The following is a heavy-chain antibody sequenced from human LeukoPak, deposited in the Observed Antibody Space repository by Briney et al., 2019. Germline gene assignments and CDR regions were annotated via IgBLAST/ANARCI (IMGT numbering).Heavy chain of an antibody. D-gene: IGHD7-27*01. V-gene: IGHV3-74*01. CDR3: ASVTVLGKRNAFDN. J-gene: IGHJ3*02. CDR1: GFTLSSYW. CDR2: INSDGTGT. Sequence: GGSLRLSCAASGFTLSSYWMHWVRQAPGKGLVWVSRINSDGTGTNYADSVKGRFTISRDNAKNTLYLQMHSLRAEDTAVYYCASVTVLGKRNAFDNWGRGTMVTVSS.